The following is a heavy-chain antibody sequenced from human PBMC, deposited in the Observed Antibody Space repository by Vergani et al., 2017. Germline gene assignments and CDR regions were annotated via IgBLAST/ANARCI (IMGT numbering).Heavy chain of an antibody. V-gene: IGHV3-7*01. D-gene: IGHD2-15*01. CDR1: GFTFSSYW. CDR3: ASLGYCSGGGCAAPFDY. Sequence: EVQLVESGGGLVQPGGSLRLSCAASGFTFSSYWMSWVRQAPGKGLEWVANINQDESQKYYVDSVKGRFTSARENAENSLYLQMNRLRVEDTAVYYCASLGYCSGGGCAAPFDYWGQGTLVTVSS. CDR2: INQDESQK. J-gene: IGHJ4*02.